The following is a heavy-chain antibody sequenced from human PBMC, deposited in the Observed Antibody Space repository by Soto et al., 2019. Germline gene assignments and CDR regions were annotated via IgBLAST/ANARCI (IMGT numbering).Heavy chain of an antibody. V-gene: IGHV1-18*01. J-gene: IGHJ3*01. Sequence: ASVKVSCKASGYTFTNYGISWVRQAPGQGLDWMGWISTDNGITNTAQKVQGRVTMTTDTSTTTAYMELESLRSDDTAVYYCARVRGTSMTVDGGALGLWGQGTMVTVSS. CDR1: GYTFTNYG. CDR3: ARVRGTSMTVDGGALGL. D-gene: IGHD6-19*01. CDR2: ISTDNGIT.